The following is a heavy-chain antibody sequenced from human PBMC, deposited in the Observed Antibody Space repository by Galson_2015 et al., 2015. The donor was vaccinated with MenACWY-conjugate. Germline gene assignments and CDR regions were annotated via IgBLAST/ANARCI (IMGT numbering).Heavy chain of an antibody. J-gene: IGHJ4*02. CDR3: ARDLGFYCSRNDCYSPY. V-gene: IGHV3-7*03. CDR1: GFTFSNYW. D-gene: IGHD2-2*01. Sequence: LRLSCAASGFTFSNYWMHWVRQVPGKGPEWVANIKQDGSEKYYVDSVRGRFTISRDNAKNSLYLQMNSLRAEDTAVYYCARDLGFYCSRNDCYSPYWGQGTLVTVSS. CDR2: IKQDGSEK.